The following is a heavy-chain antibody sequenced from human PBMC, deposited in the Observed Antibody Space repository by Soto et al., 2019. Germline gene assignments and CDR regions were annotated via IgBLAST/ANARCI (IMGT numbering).Heavy chain of an antibody. CDR2: ISGSGGST. CDR3: AKDVSAESGFDYYDSSGSEFDY. CDR1: GFTFSSYA. V-gene: IGHV3-23*01. J-gene: IGHJ4*02. D-gene: IGHD3-22*01. Sequence: GGSLRLSCAASGFTFSSYAMSWVRQAPGKWLEWVSAISGSGGSTYYADSVKGRFTISRDNSKNTLYLQMNSLRAEDTAVYYCAKDVSAESGFDYYDSSGSEFDYWGQGXLVTVSS.